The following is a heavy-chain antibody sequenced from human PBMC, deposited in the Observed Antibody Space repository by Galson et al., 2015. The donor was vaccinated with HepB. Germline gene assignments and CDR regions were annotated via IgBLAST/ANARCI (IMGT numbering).Heavy chain of an antibody. CDR1: GYTFTSYG. Sequence: SVKVSCKASGYTFTSYGISWVRQAPGQGLEWMGWISAYNGNTDYAQKLQGRVTMTTDTSTSTAYMELRSLRSDDTAVYYCARPPRDGDYLVGVYWGQGTLVTVSS. D-gene: IGHD4-17*01. CDR3: ARPPRDGDYLVGVY. CDR2: ISAYNGNT. J-gene: IGHJ4*02. V-gene: IGHV1-18*04.